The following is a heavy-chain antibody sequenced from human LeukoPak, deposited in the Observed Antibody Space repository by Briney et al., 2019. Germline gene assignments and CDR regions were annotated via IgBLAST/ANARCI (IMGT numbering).Heavy chain of an antibody. Sequence: GGSLRLSCAASGFTFSGSAVHWVRQAPGKGLEWVGRIRSKTNNYATAYAASVKGRFTVSRDDSKNTAYLQMNSLKTEDTAVYFCTRLDQTGFDYWGQGTLVTVSS. CDR2: IRSKTNNYAT. J-gene: IGHJ4*02. V-gene: IGHV3-73*01. CDR3: TRLDQTGFDY. CDR1: GFTFSGSA.